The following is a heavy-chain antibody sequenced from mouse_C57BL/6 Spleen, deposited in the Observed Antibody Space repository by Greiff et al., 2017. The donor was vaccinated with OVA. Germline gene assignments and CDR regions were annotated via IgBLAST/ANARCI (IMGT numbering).Heavy chain of an antibody. CDR1: GYTFTSYT. CDR3: ARDWAITTVVATDDY. V-gene: IGHV1-4*01. D-gene: IGHD1-1*01. J-gene: IGHJ2*01. CDR2: INPSSGYT. Sequence: QVQLQQSGAELARPGASVKMSCKASGYTFTSYTMHWVKQRPGQGLEWIGYINPSSGYTKYNQKFKDKATLTADKSSSTAYMQLSSLTSEDSAVYDCARDWAITTVVATDDYWGQGTTLTVSS.